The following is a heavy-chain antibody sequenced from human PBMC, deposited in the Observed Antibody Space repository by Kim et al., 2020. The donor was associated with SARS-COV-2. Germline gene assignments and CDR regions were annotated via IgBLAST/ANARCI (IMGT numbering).Heavy chain of an antibody. CDR3: ARDMRGGGPGDY. J-gene: IGHJ4*02. V-gene: IGHV3-48*02. D-gene: IGHD2-2*01. Sequence: YYAESVKDRFTMSRDNAKNSLYLQMNSLRDSDTAVYYCARDMRGGGPGDYWGQGTLVTVSS.